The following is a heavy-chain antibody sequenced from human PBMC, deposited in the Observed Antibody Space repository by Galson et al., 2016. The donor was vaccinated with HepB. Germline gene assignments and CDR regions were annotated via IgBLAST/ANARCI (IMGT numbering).Heavy chain of an antibody. V-gene: IGHV2-5*02. D-gene: IGHD6-13*01. Sequence: PALVKPTQTLTLTCTFSGFSLSASRVGVGWIRQPPGKALEWLALIYWDDDKRYSPSLKSRLTITKDTSKNQVVLTMTNMDPVDTATYYCAHSFSSSFSRLSLNILGYWGQGTLVTVSS. CDR2: IYWDDDK. CDR1: GFSLSASRVG. CDR3: AHSFSSSFSRLSLNILGY. J-gene: IGHJ4*02.